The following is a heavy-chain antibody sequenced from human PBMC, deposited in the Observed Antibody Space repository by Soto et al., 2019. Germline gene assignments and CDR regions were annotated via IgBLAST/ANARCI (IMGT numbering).Heavy chain of an antibody. D-gene: IGHD6-19*01. CDR3: ATDLAVAGTRLGFSFSKNTYYFDY. Sequence: SETLSLTCTVSGGSISSYYWSWIRQPPGKGLEWIGYIYYSGSTYYNPSLKSRVTISVDTSKNQFSLKLSSVTAADTAVYYCATDLAVAGTRLGFSFSKNTYYFDYWGQGTLVTVSS. CDR2: IYYSGST. CDR1: GGSISSYY. J-gene: IGHJ4*02. V-gene: IGHV4-59*04.